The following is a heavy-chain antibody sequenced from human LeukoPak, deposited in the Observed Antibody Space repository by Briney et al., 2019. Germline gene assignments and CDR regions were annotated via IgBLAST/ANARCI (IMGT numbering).Heavy chain of an antibody. Sequence: GGSLRLPCAVSGLTFNNYAMSWVRQAPGKGLEWVSAISKSGDHTYYAASAKGRFTIYRDNSKNTQYLQMNSLRAEDTAVYYCATSWGPDTSAFRWGRDGMDVWGQGTTVIVS. CDR2: ISKSGDHT. CDR3: ATSWGPDTSAFRWGRDGMDV. D-gene: IGHD3-16*01. J-gene: IGHJ6*02. V-gene: IGHV3-23*01. CDR1: GLTFNNYA.